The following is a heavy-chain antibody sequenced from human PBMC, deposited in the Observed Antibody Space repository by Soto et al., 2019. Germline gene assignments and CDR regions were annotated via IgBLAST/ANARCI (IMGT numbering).Heavy chain of an antibody. D-gene: IGHD3-10*01. J-gene: IGHJ4*02. CDR3: AKKLPGDFNTISDY. V-gene: IGHV4-30-2*02. Sequence: SETLSLTCAVSGGSISSGGYSWSWIQQPPGKGLEWIGYIYHSGSTYYNPSLKGRFTISRDNSRNTLYLQMDSLRPEDTAVYYCAKKLPGDFNTISDYWGQGSLVTVSS. CDR2: IYHSGST. CDR1: GGSISSGGYS.